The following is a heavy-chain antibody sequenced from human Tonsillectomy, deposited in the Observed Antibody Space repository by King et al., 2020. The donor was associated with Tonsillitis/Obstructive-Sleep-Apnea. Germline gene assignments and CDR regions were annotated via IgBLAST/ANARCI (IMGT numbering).Heavy chain of an antibody. V-gene: IGHV3-21*01. D-gene: IGHD1-20*01. Sequence: VQLVESGGGLVKPGGSLRLSCAASGFTFSIYSMNWVRQAPGKGLEWVSSISSSSSYIYYADSVKGRFTISRDNAKNSLYLQMNSLRAEDTAVYYCAREFNWNAVPPLYYLDYWGQGTLVTVSS. J-gene: IGHJ4*02. CDR3: AREFNWNAVPPLYYLDY. CDR1: GFTFSIYS. CDR2: ISSSSSYI.